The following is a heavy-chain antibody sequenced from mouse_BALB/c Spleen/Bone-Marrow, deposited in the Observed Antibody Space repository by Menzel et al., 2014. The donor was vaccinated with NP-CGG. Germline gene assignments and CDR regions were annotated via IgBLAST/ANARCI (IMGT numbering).Heavy chain of an antibody. Sequence: VKLVESGPGLVAPSQSLSITCTVSEFSLTSYGVHWVRQPPGKGLEWLGVIWAGGSTNYTSAIMSRLSISKDNSKSQVFLKMNSLQTDDTAMYYCARGGSSRAWFAYWGLGTLVTVSA. CDR3: ARGGSSRAWFAY. J-gene: IGHJ3*01. D-gene: IGHD1-1*01. V-gene: IGHV2-9*02. CDR2: IWAGGST. CDR1: EFSLTSYG.